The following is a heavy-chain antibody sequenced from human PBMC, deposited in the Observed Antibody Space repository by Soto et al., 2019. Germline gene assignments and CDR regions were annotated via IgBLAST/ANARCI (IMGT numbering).Heavy chain of an antibody. D-gene: IGHD3-3*01. J-gene: IGHJ4*02. CDR2: IYPSDSDT. CDR1: GYNFAGYW. CDR3: ARGGVSTRNFDY. Sequence: GESLKISCKGSGYNFAGYWIAWVRQMPGKGLELMGIIYPSDSDTRYRPSFQGQVTISADKSISSAYLQWSSLRASDTAMYYCARGGVSTRNFDYWAQGTPGTVSA. V-gene: IGHV5-51*01.